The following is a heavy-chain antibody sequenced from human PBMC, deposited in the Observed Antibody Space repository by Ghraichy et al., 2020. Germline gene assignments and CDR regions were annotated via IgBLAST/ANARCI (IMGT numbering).Heavy chain of an antibody. CDR1: GFIFSNTW. J-gene: IGHJ4*02. Sequence: LTCAASGFIFSNTWMSWVRQAPGKGLEWVGRIKTKTDGWATDYAAPVEGRFSISRDDSKNMLYLQMNSLQAGDTAVYYCFLGSSSFDLWGQGTLVTVSS. CDR3: FLGSSSFDL. D-gene: IGHD6-6*01. CDR2: IKTKTDGWAT. V-gene: IGHV3-15*01.